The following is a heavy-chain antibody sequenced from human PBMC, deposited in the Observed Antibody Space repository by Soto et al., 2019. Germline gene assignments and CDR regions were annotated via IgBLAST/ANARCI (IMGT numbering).Heavy chain of an antibody. CDR3: ATNYAYYYYYGMDV. CDR2: IYYSGST. CDR1: GGSISSSSYY. Sequence: SETLSLTCTVSGGSISSSSYYWGWIRQPPGKGLEWIGSIYYSGSTYYNPSLKSRVTISVDTSKNQFSLKLSSVTAADTAVYYCATNYAYYYYYGMDVWGQGTTVAVSS. J-gene: IGHJ6*02. D-gene: IGHD4-4*01. V-gene: IGHV4-39*01.